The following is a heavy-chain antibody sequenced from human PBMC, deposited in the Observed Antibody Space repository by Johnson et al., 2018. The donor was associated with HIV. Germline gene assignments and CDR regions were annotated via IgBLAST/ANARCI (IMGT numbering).Heavy chain of an antibody. V-gene: IGHV3-15*01. Sequence: VQLVESGGGLVKPGGSLRLSCAASGFTFNNAWMSWVRQAPGKGLEWVGHIKSKTDGGATDYPAPVKDRFTISRDDSKNILYLQINSLKTDDTGVYYCSREVYQMTAFDIWGQGTVVTFSS. CDR3: SREVYQMTAFDI. CDR2: IKSKTDGGAT. D-gene: IGHD2-2*01. J-gene: IGHJ3*02. CDR1: GFTFNNAW.